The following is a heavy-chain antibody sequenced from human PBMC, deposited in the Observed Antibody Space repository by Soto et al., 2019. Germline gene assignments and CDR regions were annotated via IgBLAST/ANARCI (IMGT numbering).Heavy chain of an antibody. V-gene: IGHV3-7*04. CDR1: GFTFSSYW. D-gene: IGHD3-3*01. CDR3: ARAKLRILEWFLDY. J-gene: IGHJ4*02. Sequence: GGSLRLSCAASGFTFSSYWMSWVRQAPGKGLEWVANIKQDGSEKYYVDSVKGRFTISRDNAKNSLYLQMNSLRAEDTAVYYCARAKLRILEWFLDYWGQGTLVTVSS. CDR2: IKQDGSEK.